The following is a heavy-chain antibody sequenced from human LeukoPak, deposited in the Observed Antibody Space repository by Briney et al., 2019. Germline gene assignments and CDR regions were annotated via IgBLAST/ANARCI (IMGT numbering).Heavy chain of an antibody. Sequence: PGGSLRLSCAASGFTFSSYWMTWVRQAPGKGLEWVANINQDGGEKYCVDSVKGRFTISRDNAENSLYLQMNSLSAEDVAVYYCATDYHGYFDYWGQGTLVTVSS. CDR2: INQDGGEK. D-gene: IGHD1-14*01. CDR3: ATDYHGYFDY. V-gene: IGHV3-7*01. CDR1: GFTFSSYW. J-gene: IGHJ4*02.